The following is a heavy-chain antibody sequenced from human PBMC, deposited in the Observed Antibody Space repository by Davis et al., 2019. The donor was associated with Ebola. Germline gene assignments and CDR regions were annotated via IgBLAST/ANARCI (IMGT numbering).Heavy chain of an antibody. CDR1: GFTFSSHW. Sequence: GESLKISCAASGFTFSSHWMSWVRQAPGKGPEWVANIKQDGSEKYYVDSVKGRFTISRDNSKNTLYLQMNSLRAEDTAVYYCARANSAYYYDSSGYGNFDYWGQGTLVTVSS. D-gene: IGHD3-22*01. CDR2: IKQDGSEK. CDR3: ARANSAYYYDSSGYGNFDY. J-gene: IGHJ4*02. V-gene: IGHV3-7*03.